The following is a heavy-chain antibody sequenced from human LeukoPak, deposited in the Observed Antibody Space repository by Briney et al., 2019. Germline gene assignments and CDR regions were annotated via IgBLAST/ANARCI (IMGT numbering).Heavy chain of an antibody. CDR3: ARVKYSSSSWYYFDY. D-gene: IGHD6-6*01. Sequence: SVKVSCKASGYTFTAYYMHWVRQAPGQGLEWMGRIIPILGIANYAQKFQGRVTITADKSTSTAYMELSSLRSEDTAVYYCARVKYSSSSWYYFDYWGQGTLVTVSS. J-gene: IGHJ4*02. V-gene: IGHV1-69*02. CDR1: GYTFTAYY. CDR2: IIPILGIA.